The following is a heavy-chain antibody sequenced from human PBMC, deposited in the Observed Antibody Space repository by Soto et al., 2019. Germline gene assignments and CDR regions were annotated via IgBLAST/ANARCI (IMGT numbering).Heavy chain of an antibody. V-gene: IGHV4-59*12. Sequence: QVQLQASGPGLVKPSETLSLTCTVSGGSISSYYWSWIRQPPGKGLEWIGYIYYSGSTNYNPSLKSRVTISVDTSKNQFSLKLSSVTAADTAVYYCARELNTVTYNWFDPWGQGTLVTVSS. CDR2: IYYSGST. CDR3: ARELNTVTYNWFDP. D-gene: IGHD4-17*01. J-gene: IGHJ5*02. CDR1: GGSISSYY.